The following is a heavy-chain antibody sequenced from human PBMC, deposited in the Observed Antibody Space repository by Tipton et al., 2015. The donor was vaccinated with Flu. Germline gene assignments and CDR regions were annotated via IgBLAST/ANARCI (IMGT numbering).Heavy chain of an antibody. V-gene: IGHV3-7*01. CDR3: ASGDYFHY. J-gene: IGHJ4*02. CDR1: GFTFSSYW. Sequence: QLVQSGGGLVQPGGSLRLSCVDSGFTFSSYWLSWVRQAPGKGLEWVANIKQDGSEKYYVGSVKGRFTISRDNAKNSLSLQMNSLRAEDTAVYYCASGDYFHYWGQGTLVTVSS. CDR2: IKQDGSEK. D-gene: IGHD3-16*01.